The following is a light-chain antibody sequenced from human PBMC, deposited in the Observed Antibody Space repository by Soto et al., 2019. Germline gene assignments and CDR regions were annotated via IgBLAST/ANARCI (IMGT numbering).Light chain of an antibody. CDR1: QSISSW. V-gene: IGKV1-5*01. J-gene: IGKJ2*01. CDR3: QQYNSYSQYT. Sequence: DIQMTQSPSTLSASVGDRVTITCRASQSISSWLAWYQQKPGKAPKLLIYDASSLESGVPSRFSGSGSGTEFTLTISSLQPDVFATYYCQQYNSYSQYTFGQGTKLEIK. CDR2: DAS.